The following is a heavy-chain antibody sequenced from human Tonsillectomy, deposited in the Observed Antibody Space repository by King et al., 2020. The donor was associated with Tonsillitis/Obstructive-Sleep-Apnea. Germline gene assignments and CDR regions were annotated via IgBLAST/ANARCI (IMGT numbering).Heavy chain of an antibody. CDR2: ISSSGSYT. Sequence: VQLVESGGGLVKPGGSLRLSCAASGFTFSDYYMSWIRQAPGKGLEGVSYISSSGSYTNYAHSVKGRFTISRDNAKSSLYLQMNSLRAADTAVYYCAGLRSIMVQGVIGGFYMDVWGKGTTVTVSS. V-gene: IGHV3-11*05. J-gene: IGHJ6*03. CDR1: GFTFSDYY. D-gene: IGHD3-10*01. CDR3: AGLRSIMVQGVIGGFYMDV.